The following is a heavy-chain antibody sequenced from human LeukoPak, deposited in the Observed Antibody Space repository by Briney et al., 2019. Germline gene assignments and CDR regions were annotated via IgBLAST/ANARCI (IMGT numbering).Heavy chain of an antibody. D-gene: IGHD6-13*01. CDR1: GGSVSSGNYY. J-gene: IGHJ4*02. CDR2: IYYSGST. Sequence: SETLSLTCTVSGGSVSSGNYYWNWIRQPPGKGLEWIGYIYYSGSTNYNPSLKSRVTISVDTSKDQFSLKLSSVTAADTAVYYCARVAAAGAFFGYWGQGTLVTVSS. CDR3: ARVAAAGAFFGY. V-gene: IGHV4-61*01.